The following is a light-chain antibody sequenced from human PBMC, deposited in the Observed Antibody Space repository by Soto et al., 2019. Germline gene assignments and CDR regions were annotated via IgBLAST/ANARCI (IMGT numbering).Light chain of an antibody. Sequence: IQMTRSPSSVSASVGDRVTIALQASQDIGNYLHWYQPKPGKAPKLLIYDASNLETGVPSRFSVSGSGTVFTVPIRSLQPEDIATYNCQQYSHLITFGQGTRLEIK. CDR1: QDIGNY. J-gene: IGKJ5*01. CDR2: DAS. CDR3: QQYSHLIT. V-gene: IGKV1-33*01.